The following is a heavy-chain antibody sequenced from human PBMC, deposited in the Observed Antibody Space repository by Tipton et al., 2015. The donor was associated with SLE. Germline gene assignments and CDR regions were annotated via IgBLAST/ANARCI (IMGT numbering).Heavy chain of an antibody. D-gene: IGHD2-2*01. J-gene: IGHJ3*02. CDR3: ARTHLPASMGAFDI. Sequence: TLSLTCTVSGGSMSSYYWSWIRQPAGKGLEWIGRINTSGTTKYNPSLESRVTMSIDTSNNQFSMKLTSVTAADTAIYYCARTHLPASMGAFDIWGQGTMVTVTS. V-gene: IGHV4-4*07. CDR1: GGSMSSYY. CDR2: INTSGTT.